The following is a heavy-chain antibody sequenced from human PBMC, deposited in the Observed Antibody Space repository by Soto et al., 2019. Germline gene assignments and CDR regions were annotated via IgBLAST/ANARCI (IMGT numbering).Heavy chain of an antibody. Sequence: QVQLQESGPGLVKPSETLSLTCAVSGDSINTNNWWSWVRQPPGRGLEWIGEIYHTGSTNYNPPLKSRVTISADRSKNQLSLRLNSVTAADTAVYFCARDTHWGLGDWGQGTLVIVSS. CDR1: GDSINTNNW. J-gene: IGHJ4*02. CDR3: ARDTHWGLGD. V-gene: IGHV4-4*02. CDR2: IYHTGST. D-gene: IGHD7-27*01.